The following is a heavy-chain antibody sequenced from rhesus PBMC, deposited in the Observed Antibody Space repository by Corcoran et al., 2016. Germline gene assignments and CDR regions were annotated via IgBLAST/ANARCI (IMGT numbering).Heavy chain of an antibody. V-gene: IGHV4-169*01. CDR1: GGSISSSY. D-gene: IGHD5-30*01. CDR3: ARAEDTVGTVAFDY. J-gene: IGHJ4*01. Sequence: QLQLQESGPGLVKPSETLSVTCAVSGGSISSSYWSWIRQAPGKGLERIGYIYGSGSSTNYNPSLTSRGTLSVDTSKNQLSLKLSSVTAADTAVYYCARAEDTVGTVAFDYWGQGVLVTVSS. CDR2: IYGSGSST.